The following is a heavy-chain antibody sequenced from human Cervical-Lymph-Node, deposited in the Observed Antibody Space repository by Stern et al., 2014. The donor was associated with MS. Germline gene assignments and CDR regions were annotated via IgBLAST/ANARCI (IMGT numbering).Heavy chain of an antibody. J-gene: IGHJ4*02. Sequence: QDQLVQSGAEVKKSGASVKVSCKASGFRFIGYYMHWVRQAPGQGPEWMGCINPSSGYTEYAQKFQGRVTMTRDTSSSTAHMELTDLTFDDTAVYFCARAHDSGDYRTFDFWGRGTLVTVSS. D-gene: IGHD4-17*01. V-gene: IGHV1-2*02. CDR3: ARAHDSGDYRTFDF. CDR2: INPSSGYT. CDR1: GFRFIGYY.